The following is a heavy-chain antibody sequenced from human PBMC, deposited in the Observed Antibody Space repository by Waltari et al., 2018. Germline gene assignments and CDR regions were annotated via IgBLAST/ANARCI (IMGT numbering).Heavy chain of an antibody. CDR2: IYYSGST. CDR1: ARSISSLIYS. Sequence: LQLQESGPGLVKPSETLSLTCTVSARSISSLIYSWGCTRQPPGKGLEWIGSIYYSGSTYYNPSLKRRVTISVDTSKNHFSLKLSSVTAADTAVYYCARSNWNYGNACDIWGQGTMVTVSS. D-gene: IGHD1-7*01. J-gene: IGHJ3*02. V-gene: IGHV4-39*07. CDR3: ARSNWNYGNACDI.